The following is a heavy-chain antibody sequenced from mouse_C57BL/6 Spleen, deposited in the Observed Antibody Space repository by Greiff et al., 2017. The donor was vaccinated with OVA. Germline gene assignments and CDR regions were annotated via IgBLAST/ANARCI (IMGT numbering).Heavy chain of an antibody. V-gene: IGHV1-42*01. CDR2: INPSTGGT. CDR3: ARTMDY. Sequence: EVKLVESGPELVKPGASVKISCKASGYSFTGYYMNWVKQSPEKSLEWIGEINPSTGGTTYNQKFKDKATLTVDKSSRTAYMQLKSLTSEYSAVSYCARTMDYWGQGTSVTVSS. CDR1: GYSFTGYY. J-gene: IGHJ4*01.